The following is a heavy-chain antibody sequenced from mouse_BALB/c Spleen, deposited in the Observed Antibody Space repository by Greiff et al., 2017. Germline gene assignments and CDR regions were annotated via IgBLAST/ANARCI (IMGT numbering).Heavy chain of an antibody. Sequence: LQQPGSELVRPGASVKLSCKASGYTFTSYWMHWVKQRHGQGLEWIGNIYPGSGSTNYDEKFKSKGTLTVDTSSSTAYMHLSSLTSEDSAVYYCTREVERDYYFDYWGQGTTLTVSS. D-gene: IGHD1-1*01. CDR1: GYTFTSYW. J-gene: IGHJ2*01. V-gene: IGHV1S22*01. CDR2: IYPGSGST. CDR3: TREVERDYYFDY.